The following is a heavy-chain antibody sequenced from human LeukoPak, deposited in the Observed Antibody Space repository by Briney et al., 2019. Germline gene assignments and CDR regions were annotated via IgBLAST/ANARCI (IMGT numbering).Heavy chain of an antibody. CDR1: GGSFSNYA. Sequence: GASVKVSCKASGGSFSNYAFSWVRQAPGQGLEWMGRITPIVDIATYIQKVEGRVTITANKFASTAYMELSSLTSDDTAVYYCARGQLDYGGKKYFQHWGQGTLVTVSS. D-gene: IGHD4-23*01. J-gene: IGHJ1*01. V-gene: IGHV1-69*04. CDR3: ARGQLDYGGKKYFQH. CDR2: ITPIVDIA.